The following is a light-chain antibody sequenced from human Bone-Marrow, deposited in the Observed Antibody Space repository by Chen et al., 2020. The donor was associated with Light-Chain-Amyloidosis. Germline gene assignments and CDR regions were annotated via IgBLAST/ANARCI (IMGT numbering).Light chain of an antibody. CDR3: QVWDRSSDRPV. V-gene: IGLV3-21*02. Sequence: PGQTATIACGGNNIGSTSVHWYQQTPGQAPLLVVYDDSDRPSGIPERLSGSNSGNTATLTISRVEAGDEADYYCQVWDRSSDRPVFGGGTKLTVL. CDR1: NIGSTS. CDR2: DDS. J-gene: IGLJ3*02.